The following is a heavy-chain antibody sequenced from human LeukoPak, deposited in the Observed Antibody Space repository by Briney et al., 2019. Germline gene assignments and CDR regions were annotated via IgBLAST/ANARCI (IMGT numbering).Heavy chain of an antibody. Sequence: GGSLRLSCAASGFTFSSYTMNWVRQAPGKGLEWVSSISSTSTYIYYADSVKGRFTISRDNAKNSLYLQTNSLRAEETAVYYFAGENYYESSGFNWGQGTLVTVSS. CDR2: ISSTSTYI. CDR3: AGENYYESSGFN. V-gene: IGHV3-21*01. CDR1: GFTFSSYT. J-gene: IGHJ4*02. D-gene: IGHD3-22*01.